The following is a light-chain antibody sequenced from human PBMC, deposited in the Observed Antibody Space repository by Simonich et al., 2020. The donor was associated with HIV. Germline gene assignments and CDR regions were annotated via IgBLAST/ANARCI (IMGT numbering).Light chain of an antibody. CDR3: QQYYNTPH. V-gene: IGKV4-1*01. J-gene: IGKJ2*01. Sequence: DIVMTQSPDSLAVSLGERATINCKSSQSVLYSSNNKNYLAWYQQKPGQPPKLLIYWASTRESGVPDRFSASGSGTDFTLTISSLQAEDVAIYYCQQYYNTPHFGQGTKLEIK. CDR1: QSVLYSSNNKNY. CDR2: WAS.